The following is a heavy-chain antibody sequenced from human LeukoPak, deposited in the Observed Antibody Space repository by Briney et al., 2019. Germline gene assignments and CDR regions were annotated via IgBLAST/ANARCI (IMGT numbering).Heavy chain of an antibody. CDR3: ARGPYSSSWIFYFDY. J-gene: IGHJ4*02. Sequence: ASVKVSCKASGYTFTSYGISWVRQAPGQGLEWMGWISAYNGNTNYAQKLQGRVTMTTHTSTSTAYMELRSVRSDDTAVYYCARGPYSSSWIFYFDYWGQGTLVTVSS. D-gene: IGHD6-13*01. CDR2: ISAYNGNT. CDR1: GYTFTSYG. V-gene: IGHV1-18*01.